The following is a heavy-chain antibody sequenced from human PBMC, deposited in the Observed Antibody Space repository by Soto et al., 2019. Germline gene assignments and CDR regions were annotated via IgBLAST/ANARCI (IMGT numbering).Heavy chain of an antibody. J-gene: IGHJ4*02. Sequence: SETLSLTCAVYGESFSGYIWTWIRQTPGKGLQWIGQINHSGTTNYNPSLKSRVTISVDKSKNQFSLNLNSVTAADTAVYYCARNTVTLDYWGQGTLVTVSS. CDR2: INHSGTT. V-gene: IGHV4-34*01. CDR1: GESFSGYI. D-gene: IGHD4-4*01. CDR3: ARNTVTLDY.